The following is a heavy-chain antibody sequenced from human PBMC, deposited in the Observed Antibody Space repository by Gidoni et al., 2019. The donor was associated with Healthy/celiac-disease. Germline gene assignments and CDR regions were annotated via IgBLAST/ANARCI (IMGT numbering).Heavy chain of an antibody. J-gene: IGHJ2*01. V-gene: IGHV3-72*01. D-gene: IGHD4-17*01. Sequence: EVQLVESGGGLVQPGGSLRLSCAASGFTFSAHYMDWVRQAPGQGLEWIGRTRNKANSYTTEYAASVKGRFTISRDDSKNSLYLQMNSLKTEDTAVYYCARAYYGDAEGYFDLWGRGTLVTVSS. CDR2: TRNKANSYTT. CDR3: ARAYYGDAEGYFDL. CDR1: GFTFSAHY.